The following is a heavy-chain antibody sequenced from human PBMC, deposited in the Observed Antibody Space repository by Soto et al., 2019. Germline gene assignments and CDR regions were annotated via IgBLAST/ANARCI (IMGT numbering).Heavy chain of an antibody. D-gene: IGHD2-21*02. CDR3: IQSRCGGDCLQSYASYYYYGMDV. V-gene: IGHV2-5*02. Sequence: QITLKESGPTLVKPTQTLTLTCTFSAFSLSTGGVGVGWIRKPPGKALEWLALIYRDAAKRYSPSLRSRRTITKNTSKNPVVLTMTNVAPVHTATYYCIQSRCGGDCLQSYASYYYYGMDVWGQGTTVTVSS. CDR1: AFSLSTGGVG. CDR2: IYRDAAK. J-gene: IGHJ6*02.